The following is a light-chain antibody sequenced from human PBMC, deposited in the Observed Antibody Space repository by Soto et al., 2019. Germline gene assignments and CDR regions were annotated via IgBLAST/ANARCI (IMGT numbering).Light chain of an antibody. CDR2: DAS. CDR3: QQYNSYWT. J-gene: IGKJ1*01. V-gene: IGKV1-5*01. Sequence: IQITQSPSSLSASVGDRVTITCRASQSISSYLNWYQQKPGKAPKLLIYDASSLESGVPSRFSGSGSGTEFTLTISSLQPDDFATYYCQQYNSYWTFGQGTKVDI. CDR1: QSISSY.